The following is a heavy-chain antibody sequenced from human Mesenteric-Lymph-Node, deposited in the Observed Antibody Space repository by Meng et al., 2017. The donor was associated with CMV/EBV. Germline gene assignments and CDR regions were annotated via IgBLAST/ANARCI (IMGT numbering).Heavy chain of an antibody. D-gene: IGHD6-13*01. CDR3: AREATQQLGSSNWFLGFDY. CDR1: TFKNYW. Sequence: TFKNYWMSWGLQAPGKGLEWVANIKRDGSERYYVDSAKGRFTISRDNAQNSLYLQMDSLRAEDTAVYYCAREATQQLGSSNWFLGFDYWGQGSLVTVSS. J-gene: IGHJ4*02. CDR2: IKRDGSER. V-gene: IGHV3-7*01.